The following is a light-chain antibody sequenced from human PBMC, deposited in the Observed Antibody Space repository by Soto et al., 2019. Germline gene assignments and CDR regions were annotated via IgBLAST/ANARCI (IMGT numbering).Light chain of an antibody. CDR3: QHYNSYSEA. Sequence: DIKITQSPSTVAGTVGDRVTITCRASQTISSWLAWYQQKPGKAPKLLIYKASTLKSGVPSRFSGSGSGTEFTLTISSRQPDDFATYYCQHYNSYSEAFGQGTMVDI. CDR2: KAS. J-gene: IGKJ1*01. V-gene: IGKV1-5*03. CDR1: QTISSW.